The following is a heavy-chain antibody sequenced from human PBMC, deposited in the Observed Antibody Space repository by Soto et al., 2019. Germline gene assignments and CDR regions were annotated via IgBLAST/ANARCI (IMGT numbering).Heavy chain of an antibody. CDR3: AQYTRAPDS. Sequence: LCLPCSVSGGSSSGVGCYWIRKRQPPGKGLEWIGYIYYSGNTNYNPSLKSRVTMSLDTSKNQVSLRLTSVTAADTAVYDSAQYTRAPDSLGQGTLVTVSS. D-gene: IGHD1-26*01. CDR1: GGSSSGVGCY. V-gene: IGHV4-30-4*08. J-gene: IGHJ4*02. CDR2: IYYSGNT.